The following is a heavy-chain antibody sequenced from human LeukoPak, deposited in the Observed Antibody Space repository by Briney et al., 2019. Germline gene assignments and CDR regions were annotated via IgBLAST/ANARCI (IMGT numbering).Heavy chain of an antibody. Sequence: SQTLSLTCTVSGGSISSTSYYWSWIRQPAGKGLEWIGHIYTTGSTNYNPSLKSRVTVSLDTSKNHFSLKLSSVTAADTAVYYCARDRDVDDFDSWGHGTLVTVSS. J-gene: IGHJ4*01. V-gene: IGHV4-61*09. CDR3: ARDRDVDDFDS. D-gene: IGHD2-15*01. CDR1: GGSISSTSYY. CDR2: IYTTGST.